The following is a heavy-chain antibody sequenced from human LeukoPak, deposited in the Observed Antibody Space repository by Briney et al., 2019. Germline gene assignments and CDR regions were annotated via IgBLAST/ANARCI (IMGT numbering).Heavy chain of an antibody. D-gene: IGHD6-19*01. J-gene: IGHJ4*02. CDR3: AHSKAVAGFGTFDY. CDR2: ISYDGTNK. Sequence: GGSLRLSCEASGFTFSTYGMHWVRQAPGKGLEWVAVISYDGTNKDYGDSVKGRFTISRDNSKNTLHLQMNSLTTEDTAMYYCAHSKAVAGFGTFDYWGQGTLVTVSS. V-gene: IGHV3-30*03. CDR1: GFTFSTYG.